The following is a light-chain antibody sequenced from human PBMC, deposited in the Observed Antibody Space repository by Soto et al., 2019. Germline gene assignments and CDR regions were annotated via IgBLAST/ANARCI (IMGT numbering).Light chain of an antibody. Sequence: QSVLTQPPSASGSPGQSVTISCTGTTSDVGGYNYVSWYQQYPGKAPKLIMYEVTKRPSGVPDRFSGSKSGNTASLTVSGVQAEDEADNYCSSYAGGYKEVFGTGTMVPDL. CDR1: TSDVGGYNY. V-gene: IGLV2-8*01. CDR2: EVT. CDR3: SSYAGGYKEV. J-gene: IGLJ1*01.